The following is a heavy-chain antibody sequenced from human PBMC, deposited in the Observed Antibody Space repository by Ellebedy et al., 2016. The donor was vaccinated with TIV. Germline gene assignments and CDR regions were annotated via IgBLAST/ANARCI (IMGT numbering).Heavy chain of an antibody. D-gene: IGHD4-17*01. CDR2: MTGSGGST. CDR1: GFTFSSYA. CDR3: AKDLRRLPPPLGALDI. V-gene: IGHV3-23*01. J-gene: IGHJ3*02. Sequence: GGSLRLXCSASGFTFSSYAMSWVRQAPGKGLEWVSSMTGSGGSTYYAASVKGRFTISKDNSKNTLYLQMDSLRAEDTAVYYCAKDLRRLPPPLGALDIWGQGTMVTVSS.